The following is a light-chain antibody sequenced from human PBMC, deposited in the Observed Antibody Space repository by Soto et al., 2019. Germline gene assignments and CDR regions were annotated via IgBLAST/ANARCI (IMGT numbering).Light chain of an antibody. CDR3: SSYTRNSTLV. CDR1: SSDVGGYNH. Sequence: QSVLTQPASVSGSPGQSITISCTGTSSDVGGYNHVSWYQQHPGKAPQLMIYEVGNRPSGVSNRFSGSKSGNTASLTISGLQAEDEADFYCSSYTRNSTLVFGGGTKLTVL. J-gene: IGLJ2*01. V-gene: IGLV2-14*01. CDR2: EVG.